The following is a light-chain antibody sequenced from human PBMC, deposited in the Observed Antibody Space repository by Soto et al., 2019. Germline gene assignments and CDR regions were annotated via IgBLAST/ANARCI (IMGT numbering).Light chain of an antibody. Sequence: DIQMTQSPSSLSASVGDTVTMTCRASQSIALSVNWYQQKPEKAPKLLIYVAFTLESGVPSRFSGSGSGTEFTLTIRSLQPEDFATYYCQQSFRSPITFGQGTRLE. CDR2: VAF. CDR1: QSIALS. J-gene: IGKJ5*01. V-gene: IGKV1-39*01. CDR3: QQSFRSPIT.